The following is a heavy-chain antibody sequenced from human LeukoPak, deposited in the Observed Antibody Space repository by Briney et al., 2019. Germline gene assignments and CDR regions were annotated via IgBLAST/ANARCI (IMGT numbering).Heavy chain of an antibody. D-gene: IGHD6-25*01. Sequence: GGSQRLSCAASGFTFSNYAMTWVRQAPGKGPEWVSGISGSGGSTYYADSVKGRFTISRDTSKNTLYLQMNSLRAEDTAVYYCAKGSSGWHSDWFDPWGQGTLVTVSS. V-gene: IGHV3-23*01. CDR2: ISGSGGST. CDR3: AKGSSGWHSDWFDP. CDR1: GFTFSNYA. J-gene: IGHJ5*02.